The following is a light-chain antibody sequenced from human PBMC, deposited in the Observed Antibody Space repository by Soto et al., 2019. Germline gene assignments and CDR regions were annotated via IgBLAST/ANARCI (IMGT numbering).Light chain of an antibody. CDR1: QSVSSD. CDR3: QQYTSWPLLT. CDR2: GAS. J-gene: IGKJ4*01. V-gene: IGKV3-15*01. Sequence: EIVITQSPVTLSVSPGESATLTCRASQSVSSDLAWYQQKPGQAPRLLIYGASTRATDIPARFSGSGSGTEFTLTISSLQSEDFAIYYCQQYTSWPLLTFGGGTKLEIK.